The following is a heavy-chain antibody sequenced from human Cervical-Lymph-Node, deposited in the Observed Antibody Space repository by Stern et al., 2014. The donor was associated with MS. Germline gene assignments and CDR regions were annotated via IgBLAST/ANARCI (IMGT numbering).Heavy chain of an antibody. CDR3: SRLNYYDSSGSSYYYYGLDV. Sequence: VQLVESGGDLVKPGGSLKLSCAASGFTFRHAWMSWVRQAPGKGLEWVGRIKSKTDGGTIDYAAPVKGRFTISRDDSKNTLFLQMNSLRTEDTAVYYCSRLNYYDSSGSSYYYYGLDVWGQGTTVTISS. V-gene: IGHV3-15*01. D-gene: IGHD3-22*01. CDR1: GFTFRHAW. J-gene: IGHJ6*02. CDR2: IKSKTDGGTI.